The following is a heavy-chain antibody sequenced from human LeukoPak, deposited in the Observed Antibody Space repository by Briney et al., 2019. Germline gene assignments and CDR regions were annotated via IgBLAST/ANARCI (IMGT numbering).Heavy chain of an antibody. J-gene: IGHJ5*02. V-gene: IGHV1-8*03. CDR3: ARKKIIAARNWFDP. D-gene: IGHD6-6*01. Sequence: ASVKVSCKASGYTFTSYDINWVRQATGQGLEWMGWMNPNSGNTGYAQKFQGRVTITRNTSISTAYMELSSLRSEDTAVYYCARKKIIAARNWFDPWGQGTLVTVSS. CDR1: GYTFTSYD. CDR2: MNPNSGNT.